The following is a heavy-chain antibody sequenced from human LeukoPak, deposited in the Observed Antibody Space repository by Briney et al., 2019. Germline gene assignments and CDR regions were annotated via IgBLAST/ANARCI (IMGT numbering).Heavy chain of an antibody. CDR1: GGSFSGYY. Sequence: PSETLSLTCAVYGGSFSGYYWSWIRQPPGKGLEWIGEINHSGSTNYNPSLKSRVTISVDTSKNQFSLKLSSVTAADTAVYYCARAEHIVVVTAIPWFDPWGQGTLVTVPS. J-gene: IGHJ5*02. CDR2: INHSGST. CDR3: ARAEHIVVVTAIPWFDP. D-gene: IGHD2-21*02. V-gene: IGHV4-34*01.